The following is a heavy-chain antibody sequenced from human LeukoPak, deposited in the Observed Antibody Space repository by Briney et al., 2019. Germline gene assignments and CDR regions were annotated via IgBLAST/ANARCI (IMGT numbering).Heavy chain of an antibody. D-gene: IGHD3-22*01. Sequence: SVKVSCKASGYTFTSYDINWVRQAPGQGLKWMGGIIPIFGTPSYAQEFQGRATITADESTSTASMELSSLRSEDTAVYYCARAYYDSSGYLFDYWGQGTLVTVSS. CDR1: GYTFTSYD. CDR3: ARAYYDSSGYLFDY. V-gene: IGHV1-69*13. CDR2: IIPIFGTP. J-gene: IGHJ4*02.